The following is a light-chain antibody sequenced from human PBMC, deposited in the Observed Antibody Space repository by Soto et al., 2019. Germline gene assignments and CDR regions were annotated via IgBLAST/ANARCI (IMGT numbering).Light chain of an antibody. CDR3: QQYDNKPPIT. V-gene: IGKV3-15*01. Sequence: EIVMTQSPATLSVSPGERATLSCRASQSVSTNLAWYQQKPGQAPMLLIYATSTRPTGIPDRFTGSGSGTEFTRTISSLQSEDFAVYHCQQYDNKPPITFGQGTRLEIK. CDR1: QSVSTN. J-gene: IGKJ5*01. CDR2: ATS.